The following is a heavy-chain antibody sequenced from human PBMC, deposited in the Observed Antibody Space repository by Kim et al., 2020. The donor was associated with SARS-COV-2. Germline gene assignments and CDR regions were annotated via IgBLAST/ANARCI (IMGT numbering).Heavy chain of an antibody. J-gene: IGHJ4*02. Sequence: TNYNPSLKSRVTISVGTSKNQFSLKLTSVTTADTAVYYCARENDYNYVDYWGQGTLVTVSS. CDR2: T. CDR3: ARENDYNYVDY. D-gene: IGHD4-4*01. V-gene: IGHV4-61*02.